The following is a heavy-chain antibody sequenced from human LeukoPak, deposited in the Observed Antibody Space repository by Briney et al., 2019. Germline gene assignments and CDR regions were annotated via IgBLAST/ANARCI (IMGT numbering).Heavy chain of an antibody. Sequence: GGSLRLSCAASGFTFSSYEMNWVRQAPGKGLEWVSYISSSGSTIYYADSVKGRFTISRDNSKNTLCLQMNSLRVEDTAVYYCARGPLRGMDVWGQGTTVTVSS. V-gene: IGHV3-48*03. CDR1: GFTFSSYE. CDR3: ARGPLRGMDV. CDR2: ISSSGSTI. J-gene: IGHJ6*02.